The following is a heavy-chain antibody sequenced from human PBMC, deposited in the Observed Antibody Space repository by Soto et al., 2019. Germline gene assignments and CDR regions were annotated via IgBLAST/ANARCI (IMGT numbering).Heavy chain of an antibody. CDR1: GDSISSYY. V-gene: IGHV4-59*01. D-gene: IGHD5-12*01. Sequence: SETLSLTCTVSGDSISSYYWSWIRQPPGKGLGWIGYIYYSGSTNYNPSLKSRVTISVDTPKNQFSLKLTSVTAADTAVCYCARGVATIGPWGQGTLVTVSS. CDR3: ARGVATIGP. J-gene: IGHJ5*02. CDR2: IYYSGST.